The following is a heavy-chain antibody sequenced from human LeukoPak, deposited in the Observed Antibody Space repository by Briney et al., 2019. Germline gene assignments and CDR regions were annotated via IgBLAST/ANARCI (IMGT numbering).Heavy chain of an antibody. CDR3: ARAHNWKYGSFDF. V-gene: IGHV3-21*01. Sequence: GGSLRLSCAASGFTFSSYSMNWVRQAPGKGLEWVSCISSSSSYIYYADSVKGRFTISRDNAKNSLYLQMNSLSAEDTAVYYCARAHNWKYGSFDFWGQGTLVTVSS. CDR1: GFTFSSYS. D-gene: IGHD1-7*01. J-gene: IGHJ4*02. CDR2: ISSSSSYI.